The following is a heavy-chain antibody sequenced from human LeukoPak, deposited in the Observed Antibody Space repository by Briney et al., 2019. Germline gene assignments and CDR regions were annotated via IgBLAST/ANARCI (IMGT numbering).Heavy chain of an antibody. CDR2: IWSDGGNQ. CDR3: ARDKGTRALDY. D-gene: IGHD1-1*01. J-gene: IGHJ4*02. V-gene: IGHV3-33*01. Sequence: GGSLRLSCAASGITFSASGMHWVRQAPGKGLEWVAMIWSDGGNQYYADSVKGRFTISRDNSKNTAYLQMDSLRAEDTAIYFCARDKGTRALDYWGQGVLVTVSS. CDR1: GITFSASG.